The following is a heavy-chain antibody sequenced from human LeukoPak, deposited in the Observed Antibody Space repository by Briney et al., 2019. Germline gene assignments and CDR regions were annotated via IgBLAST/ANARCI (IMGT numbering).Heavy chain of an antibody. Sequence: PGGSLRLSCAASGFTFSSYSMNWVRQAPGKGLEWVSYISSSSSNIYYADSVKGRFTISRDNAKNSLYLQMNSLRAEDTAPYYCARDPTHESSGYPFDYWGQGTLVTVSS. V-gene: IGHV3-48*01. D-gene: IGHD3-22*01. CDR1: GFTFSSYS. CDR2: ISSSSSNI. J-gene: IGHJ4*02. CDR3: ARDPTHESSGYPFDY.